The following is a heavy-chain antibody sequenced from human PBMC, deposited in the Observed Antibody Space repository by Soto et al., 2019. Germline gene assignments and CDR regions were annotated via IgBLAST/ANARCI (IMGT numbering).Heavy chain of an antibody. D-gene: IGHD3-22*01. CDR2: ISYDGSNK. CDR1: GFTFSSYA. J-gene: IGHJ4*02. Sequence: QVQLVESGGGVVQPGRSLRLSCAASGFTFSSYAMHWVRQAPGKGLEWVAVISYDGSNKYYADSVKGRFTISRDNSKNALYLQMNSLRAEDTAVYYCARAYYDSSGYLSIFDYWGQRTLVTVSS. CDR3: ARAYYDSSGYLSIFDY. V-gene: IGHV3-30-3*01.